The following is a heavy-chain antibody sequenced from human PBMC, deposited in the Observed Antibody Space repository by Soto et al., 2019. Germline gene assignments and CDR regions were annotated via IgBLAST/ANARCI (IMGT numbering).Heavy chain of an antibody. CDR1: GASISSGGYY. CDR2: IYDNGTT. D-gene: IGHD1-26*01. V-gene: IGHV4-31*03. Sequence: ASETLSLTCTVSGASISSGGYYWGWIRQDPGKGLEWLGYIYDNGTTYYNPSLKSRVSISRDKSKNQFSLKMTSLTAADTAVYYCASGQVGATTWFDPWGQGTKVTVSS. J-gene: IGHJ5*02. CDR3: ASGQVGATTWFDP.